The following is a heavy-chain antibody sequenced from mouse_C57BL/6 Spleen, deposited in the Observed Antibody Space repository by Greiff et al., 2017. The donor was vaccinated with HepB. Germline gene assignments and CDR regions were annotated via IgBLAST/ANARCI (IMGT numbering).Heavy chain of an antibody. CDR3: ARNYGSREDVLDY. Sequence: QVQLQQPGPELVKPGASVKLSCKASGYTFTSDWMHWVKQRPGQGLEWIGNINPSNGGTNYNEKFKSKATLTVDKSSSTAYMQLSSLTSEDSAVYYWARNYGSREDVLDYWGQGTTLTVSS. J-gene: IGHJ2*01. CDR1: GYTFTSDW. CDR2: INPSNGGT. D-gene: IGHD1-1*01. V-gene: IGHV1-53*01.